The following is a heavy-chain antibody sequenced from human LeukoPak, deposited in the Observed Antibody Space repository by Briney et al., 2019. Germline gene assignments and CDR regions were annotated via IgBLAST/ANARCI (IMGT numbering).Heavy chain of an antibody. Sequence: ASVKVSCKASGYTFTSYYMHWARQAPGQGLEWMGIINPSGGSTSYAQKFQGRVTMTRDTSTSTVYMELSSLRSEDTAVYYCARGDDILTAGGWFDPWGQGTLVTVSS. D-gene: IGHD3-9*01. J-gene: IGHJ5*02. CDR3: ARGDDILTAGGWFDP. CDR2: INPSGGST. V-gene: IGHV1-46*01. CDR1: GYTFTSYY.